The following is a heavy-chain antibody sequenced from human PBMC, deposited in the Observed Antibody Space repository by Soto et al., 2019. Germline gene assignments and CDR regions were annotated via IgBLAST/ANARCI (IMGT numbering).Heavy chain of an antibody. Sequence: QVQLQESGPGLVKPSETLSLTCTVSGGSMTGYFWTWIRQSAGKGLEWIGHVYNNGNTDYNPSLASRITMAVDTSKREFSLKVKSVTAADTAVYYCARTHWVSGTEYWGQGTLVTVSS. CDR2: VYNNGNT. CDR1: GGSMTGYF. D-gene: IGHD6-19*01. V-gene: IGHV4-4*07. J-gene: IGHJ4*02. CDR3: ARTHWVSGTEY.